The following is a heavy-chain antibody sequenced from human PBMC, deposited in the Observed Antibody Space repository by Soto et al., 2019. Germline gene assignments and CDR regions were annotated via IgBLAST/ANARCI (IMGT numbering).Heavy chain of an antibody. Sequence: QVQLVQSGAEVKKPGSSVKVSCKASGGTFSSYAISWVRQAPGEGLEWMGGSIPIFDTKNCAQKFLGRGTITAVEATSTAYIELTSLRSDDTSMYYCARHDCISSSCYYYYYYVMDVWGQGTTVTVSS. J-gene: IGHJ6*02. V-gene: IGHV1-69*12. CDR1: GGTFSSYA. D-gene: IGHD2-2*01. CDR3: ARHDCISSSCYYYYYYVMDV. CDR2: SIPIFDTK.